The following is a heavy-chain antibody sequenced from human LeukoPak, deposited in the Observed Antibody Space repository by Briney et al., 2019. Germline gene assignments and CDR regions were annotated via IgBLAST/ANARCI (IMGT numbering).Heavy chain of an antibody. CDR3: ARRQDYYDSSGASPYYFDY. D-gene: IGHD3-22*01. CDR1: GGSFSGYY. Sequence: SETLSLTCAVYGGSFSGYYWSWIRQPPGKGLEWIGEINHSGSTNCNPSLKSRVTISVDTSKNQFSLKLSSVTAADTAVYYCARRQDYYDSSGASPYYFDYWGQGTLVTVSS. V-gene: IGHV4-34*01. J-gene: IGHJ4*02. CDR2: INHSGST.